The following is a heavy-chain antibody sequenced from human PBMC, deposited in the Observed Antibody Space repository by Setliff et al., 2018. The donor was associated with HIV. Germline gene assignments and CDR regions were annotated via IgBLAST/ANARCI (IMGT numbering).Heavy chain of an antibody. D-gene: IGHD6-19*01. CDR1: GFTFSSYE. CDR2: ISSGGHTV. Sequence: GGSLRLSCATSGFTFSSYEMNWVRQAPGKGLEWVSYISSGGHTVYHADSVKGRFTISRDNAKNSLSLQMDGLRAEDTAIYYCARENNRGWHWLDPFDYWGQGTLVTVSS. J-gene: IGHJ4*02. V-gene: IGHV3-48*03. CDR3: ARENNRGWHWLDPFDY.